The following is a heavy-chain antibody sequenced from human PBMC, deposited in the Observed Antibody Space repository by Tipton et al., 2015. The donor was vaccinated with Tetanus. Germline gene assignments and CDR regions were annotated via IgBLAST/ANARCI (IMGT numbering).Heavy chain of an antibody. J-gene: IGHJ6*02. D-gene: IGHD3-22*01. CDR3: ARDSLDYDSSGYYYYYGMDV. Sequence: QAQLVQSGAEVKKPGASVKVSCKASGYTFTSYGISWVRQASGQALEWMGWISAYNGNTNYAQKLQGRVTMTTDTSTSTAYMGLRSLRSDDTAVYYCARDSLDYDSSGYYYYYGMDVWGQGTTVTVSS. CDR1: GYTFTSYG. V-gene: IGHV1-18*04. CDR2: ISAYNGNT.